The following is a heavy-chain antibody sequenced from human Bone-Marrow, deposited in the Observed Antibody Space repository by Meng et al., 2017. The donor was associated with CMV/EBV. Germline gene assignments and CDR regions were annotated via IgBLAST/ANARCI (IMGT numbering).Heavy chain of an antibody. D-gene: IGHD6-6*01. J-gene: IGHJ4*02. CDR3: ARDERGSSSEFGY. CDR1: GYTFTSYP. Sequence: ASVKVSCKTSGYTFTSYPIHWVRQAPGQGLEWMGWINPNSGGTNYAQKFQGRVTMTRDTSISTAYMELSRLRSDDTAVYYCARDERGSSSEFGYWGQGTLVTVSS. CDR2: INPNSGGT. V-gene: IGHV1-2*02.